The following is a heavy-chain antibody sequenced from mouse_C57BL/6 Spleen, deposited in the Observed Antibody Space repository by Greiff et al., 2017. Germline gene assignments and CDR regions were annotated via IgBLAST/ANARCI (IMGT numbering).Heavy chain of an antibody. J-gene: IGHJ1*03. V-gene: IGHV1-53*01. CDR1: GYTFTSYW. Sequence: QVQLKQPGTELVKPGASVKLSCKASGYTFTSYWMHWVKQRPGQGLEWIGNINPSNGGTNYNEKFKSKATLTVDKSSSTAYMQLSSLTSEDSAVYYCARDYYGSSLWYFDVWGTGTTVTVSS. D-gene: IGHD1-1*01. CDR2: INPSNGGT. CDR3: ARDYYGSSLWYFDV.